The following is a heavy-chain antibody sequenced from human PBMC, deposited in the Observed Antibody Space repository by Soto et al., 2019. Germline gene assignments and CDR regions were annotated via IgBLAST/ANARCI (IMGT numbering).Heavy chain of an antibody. J-gene: IGHJ4*02. CDR3: ARVGGGSTSPYYFDY. CDR1: GGSFSGYY. V-gene: IGHV4-34*01. CDR2: INHSGST. Sequence: QVQLQQWGAGLLKPSETLSLTCAVYGGSFSGYYWSWIRQPPGKGLEWIGEINHSGSTNYNPSLKSRVTISVDTPKNQFSLKLSSVTAADTAVYYCARVGGGSTSPYYFDYWGQGTLVTVSS. D-gene: IGHD2-2*01.